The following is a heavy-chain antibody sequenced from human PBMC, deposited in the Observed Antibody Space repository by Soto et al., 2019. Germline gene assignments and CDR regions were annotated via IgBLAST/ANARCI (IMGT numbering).Heavy chain of an antibody. D-gene: IGHD2-8*01. CDR2: IFSNDEK. V-gene: IGHV2-26*01. CDR1: GFSLSNARMG. J-gene: IGHJ5*02. Sequence: QVTLKESGPVLVKPTEPLTLTCTVSGFSLSNARMGVSWIRQPPGKALEWLAHIFSNDEKSYSTSLKSRLTISKDTSKSQVVLTMTNMDPVDTATYYCARIVLMVYASWFDPWGQGTLVTVSS. CDR3: ARIVLMVYASWFDP.